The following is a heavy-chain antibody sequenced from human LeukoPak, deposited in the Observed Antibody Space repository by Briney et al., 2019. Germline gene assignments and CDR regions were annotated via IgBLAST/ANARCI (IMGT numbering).Heavy chain of an antibody. V-gene: IGHV1-69*13. D-gene: IGHD5-18*01. CDR3: ARGDGGYSYGPVDY. CDR1: GGTFSSYA. Sequence: SVKVSCKASGGTFSSYAISWVRQAPGQGLEWMGGIIPIFGTANYAQKFQGRVTITADESTSTAYMELSSLRSEDTAVYYCARGDGGYSYGPVDYWGQGTLVTVSS. CDR2: IIPIFGTA. J-gene: IGHJ4*02.